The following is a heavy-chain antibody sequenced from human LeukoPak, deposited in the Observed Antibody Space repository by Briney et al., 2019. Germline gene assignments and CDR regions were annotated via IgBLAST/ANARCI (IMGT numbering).Heavy chain of an antibody. V-gene: IGHV4-34*01. CDR2: INHSGST. CDR1: GGSFSGYY. J-gene: IGHJ5*02. Sequence: SETLSLTCAVYGGSFSGYYWSWIRQPPGKRLEWIGEINHSGSTNYNPSLKSRVTISVDTSKNQFSLKLSSVTAADTAVYYCARDSELELIGWFDPWGQGTLVTVSS. CDR3: ARDSELELIGWFDP. D-gene: IGHD1-7*01.